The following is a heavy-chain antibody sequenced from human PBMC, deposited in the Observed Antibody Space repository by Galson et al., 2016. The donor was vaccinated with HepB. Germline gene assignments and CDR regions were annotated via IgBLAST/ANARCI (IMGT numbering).Heavy chain of an antibody. CDR3: AREARVRVTDY. V-gene: IGHV3-11*01. D-gene: IGHD4-23*01. CDR1: GFTFSDYY. J-gene: IGHJ4*02. Sequence: SLRLSCAASGFTFSDYYMSWIRQAPGKELEWLSYISSSGTTIYCADSVKGRFTISRDNAKNSLYLQMNSLRAEDTAVYYCAREARVRVTDYWGQGTLVTVSS. CDR2: ISSSGTTI.